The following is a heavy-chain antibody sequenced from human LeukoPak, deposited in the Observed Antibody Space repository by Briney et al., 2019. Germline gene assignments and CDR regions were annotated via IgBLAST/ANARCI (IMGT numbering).Heavy chain of an antibody. D-gene: IGHD3-3*01. Sequence: PSETLSLTCTVSGGSISSYYWSWIRQPPGKGLEWIGYIYYSGSTNYNPSLKSRVTISVDTSKNQFSLKLTSVTAADTAVYYCARDIRFLEWVASGDYYYMDVWGKGTTVTVSS. V-gene: IGHV4-59*01. J-gene: IGHJ6*03. CDR2: IYYSGST. CDR3: ARDIRFLEWVASGDYYYMDV. CDR1: GGSISSYY.